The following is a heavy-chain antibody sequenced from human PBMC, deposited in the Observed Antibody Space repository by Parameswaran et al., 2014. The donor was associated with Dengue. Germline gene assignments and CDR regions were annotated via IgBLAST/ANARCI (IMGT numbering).Heavy chain of an antibody. D-gene: IGHD3-22*01. CDR2: MNPNSGDT. Sequence: VRQAPGQGLEWMGWMNPNSGDTGYAQKFQGRVTMTRNTSISTAYMELSSLRSEDTAVYYCVGDSSGYYKVDDDYYYGMDVWGQGTTVTVSS. V-gene: IGHV1-8*01. J-gene: IGHJ6*02. CDR3: VGDSSGYYKVDDDYYYGMDV.